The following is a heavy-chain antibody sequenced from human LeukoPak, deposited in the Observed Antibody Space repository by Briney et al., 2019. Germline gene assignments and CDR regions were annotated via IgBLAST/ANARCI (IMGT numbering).Heavy chain of an antibody. Sequence: SETLSLTCVVSGGSVSGYYWGWIRQPPGRGLEWIGYVYYSGSTNYNPSFKSRITISVDTSRNQFSLQLSSVTAADTAVYYCARLGSRNYDFWSGYSTNWFDPWGQGTLVTVSS. CDR3: ARLGSRNYDFWSGYSTNWFDP. V-gene: IGHV4-59*02. J-gene: IGHJ5*02. CDR1: GGSVSGYY. CDR2: VYYSGST. D-gene: IGHD3-3*01.